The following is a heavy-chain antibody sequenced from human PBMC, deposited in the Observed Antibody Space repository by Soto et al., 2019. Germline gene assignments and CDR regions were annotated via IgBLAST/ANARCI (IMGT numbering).Heavy chain of an antibody. CDR1: GFTFSSYA. CDR3: VKSLSMTTHYYYGMDV. V-gene: IGHV3-64D*06. CDR2: ISSNGGST. J-gene: IGHJ6*02. D-gene: IGHD4-17*01. Sequence: VGSLRLSCSASGFTFSSYAMHWVRQAPGKGLEYVSAISSNGGSTYYADSVKGRFTISRDNSKNTLYLQMSSLRAEDTAVYYCVKSLSMTTHYYYGMDVWGQGTTVTVSS.